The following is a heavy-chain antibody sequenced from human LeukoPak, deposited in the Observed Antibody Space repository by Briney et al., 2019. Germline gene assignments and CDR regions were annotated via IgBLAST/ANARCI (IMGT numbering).Heavy chain of an antibody. J-gene: IGHJ4*02. CDR3: AGRKRDYFDY. Sequence: ASVKVSCKASGGTFSSYAISWVRQAPGQGFEWMGGIIPIFGTANYAQKFQGRVTITADESTSTAYMELSSLRSEDTAVYYCAGRKRDYFDYWGQGTLVTVSS. V-gene: IGHV1-69*13. CDR2: IIPIFGTA. CDR1: GGTFSSYA. D-gene: IGHD1-14*01.